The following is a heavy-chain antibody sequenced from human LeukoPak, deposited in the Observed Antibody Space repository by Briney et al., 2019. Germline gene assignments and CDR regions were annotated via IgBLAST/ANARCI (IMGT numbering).Heavy chain of an antibody. Sequence: GGSLRLSCAASGFTFSSYEMNWVRQAPGKGLEWVSYISSSGSTIYYADSVKGRFTISRDNAKNSLYLQMNSLRAEDTAVYYCARERGSGSYYVFDYWGQGTLVTVSS. D-gene: IGHD1-26*01. CDR2: ISSSGSTI. J-gene: IGHJ4*02. CDR3: ARERGSGSYYVFDY. CDR1: GFTFSSYE. V-gene: IGHV3-48*03.